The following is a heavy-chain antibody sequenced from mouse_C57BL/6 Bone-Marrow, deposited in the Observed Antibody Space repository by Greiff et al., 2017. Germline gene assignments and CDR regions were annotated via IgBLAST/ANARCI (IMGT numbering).Heavy chain of an antibody. CDR2: IDPEDGET. V-gene: IGHV14-2*01. D-gene: IGHD3-1*01. CDR3: ARGDGTTGLAMDY. CDR1: GFNIKDYY. J-gene: IGHJ4*01. Sequence: EVKVVESGAELVKPGASVKLSCTASGFNIKDYYMHWVKQRTEQGLEWIGRIDPEDGETKYAPKFQGKATITADTSSNTAYLQLSSLTSEDTAVYYCARGDGTTGLAMDYWGQGTSVTVSS.